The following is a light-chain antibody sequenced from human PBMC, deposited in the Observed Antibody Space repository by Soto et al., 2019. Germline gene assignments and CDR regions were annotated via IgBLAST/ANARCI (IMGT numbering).Light chain of an antibody. V-gene: IGKV4-1*01. Sequence: DIVLTQSPDSLAVSLGERATINCKSSQSVLNSSNNKNYLAWYQQKPGQPPKLLFYWASTRESGVPDRFSGSGYGSDFTLTISSLQTEDVAVYYCQQYYSTPLTFGGGTKVDIK. CDR3: QQYYSTPLT. CDR2: WAS. CDR1: QSVLNSSNNKNY. J-gene: IGKJ4*01.